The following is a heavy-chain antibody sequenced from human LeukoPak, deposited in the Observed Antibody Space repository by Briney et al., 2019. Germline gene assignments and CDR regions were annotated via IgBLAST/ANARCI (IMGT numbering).Heavy chain of an antibody. CDR1: GFTFSTYG. CDR2: IWYEGSNE. Sequence: GGSLRLSCAASGFTFSTYGMHWVRQAQGKGLEWVALIWYEGSNENYADSVKGRFTISRDNSRNTLSLQMNSLRGEDTAVYYCARGGLTIAEATTSWYLDYWGQGTLVTVSS. CDR3: ARGGLTIAEATTSWYLDY. D-gene: IGHD1-26*01. J-gene: IGHJ4*02. V-gene: IGHV3-33*01.